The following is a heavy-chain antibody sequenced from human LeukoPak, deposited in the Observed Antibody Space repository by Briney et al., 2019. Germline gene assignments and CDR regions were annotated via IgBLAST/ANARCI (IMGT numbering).Heavy chain of an antibody. CDR1: GGSFSGYY. CDR3: ARNYGSGSPYYYYYGMDV. Sequence: SETLSLTCAVYGGSFSGYYWSWIRQPPGKGLEWIGEINHSGSTNYNPSLKSRVTISVDTSKNQFSLKLSSVTAADTAVYYCARNYGSGSPYYYYYGMDVWGQGTTVTVSS. CDR2: INHSGST. D-gene: IGHD3-10*01. J-gene: IGHJ6*02. V-gene: IGHV4-34*01.